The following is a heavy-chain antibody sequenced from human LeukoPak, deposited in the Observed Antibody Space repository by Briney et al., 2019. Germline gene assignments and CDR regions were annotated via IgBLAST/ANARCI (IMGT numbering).Heavy chain of an antibody. CDR2: INYKGRDT. J-gene: IGHJ4*02. CDR1: GFSFDKDW. V-gene: IGHV3-74*03. CDR3: ARAPEQGTCDF. Sequence: GGSLRLSCTASGFSFDKDWMPWVRQAPGKGLEWVSRINYKGRDTTYADSVKGRFAISRDNSKNTLSLNMNNLRADDTAMYYCARAPEQGTCDFWGQGTLVTVSS. D-gene: IGHD1-1*01.